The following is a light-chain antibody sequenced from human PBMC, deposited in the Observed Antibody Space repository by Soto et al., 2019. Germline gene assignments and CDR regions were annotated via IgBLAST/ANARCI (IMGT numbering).Light chain of an antibody. Sequence: QSVLTQPPSASGTPGQRVTISCSGSSSNIGSNTVNWYQQLPRTAPKLLIYSNNQRPSGVPDRFSGSKSGTSASLAISGLQSEDEADYYCAVWDDSLNGVVFGGGTKLTVL. J-gene: IGLJ2*01. CDR3: AVWDDSLNGVV. CDR1: SSNIGSNT. CDR2: SNN. V-gene: IGLV1-44*01.